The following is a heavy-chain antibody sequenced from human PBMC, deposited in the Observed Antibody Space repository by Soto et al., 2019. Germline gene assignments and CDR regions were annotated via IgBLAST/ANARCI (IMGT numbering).Heavy chain of an antibody. V-gene: IGHV1-2*02. CDR3: ARSLTYYDFWSGYYYPGNWFDP. CDR2: INPNSGGT. CDR1: GYTFTGYY. Sequence: ASVKVSCKAPGYTFTGYYMHWVRQAPGQGLEWMGWINPNSGGTNYAQKFQGRVTMTRDTSISTAYMELSRLRSDDTAVYYCARSLTYYDFWSGYYYPGNWFDPWGQGTLVTVSS. J-gene: IGHJ5*02. D-gene: IGHD3-3*01.